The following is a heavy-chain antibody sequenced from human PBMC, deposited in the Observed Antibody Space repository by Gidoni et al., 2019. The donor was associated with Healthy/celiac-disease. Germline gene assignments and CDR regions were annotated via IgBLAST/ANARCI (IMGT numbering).Heavy chain of an antibody. J-gene: IGHJ3*02. Sequence: EVQLVASGGGLVKPGGSLRLPCASSDFTFSSYSMSWVRPAPGKGLEWVSSISSSSSYINYADAVKGRFTISRDNAKKSLYLQMNSLRAEDTAVYYCAREGGGYRAFDIWGQGTMVTVSS. V-gene: IGHV3-21*01. CDR2: ISSSSSYI. D-gene: IGHD5-18*01. CDR1: DFTFSSYS. CDR3: AREGGGYRAFDI.